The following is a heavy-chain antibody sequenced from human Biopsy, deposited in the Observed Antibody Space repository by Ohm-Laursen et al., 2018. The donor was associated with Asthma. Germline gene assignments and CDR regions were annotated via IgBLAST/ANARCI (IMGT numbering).Heavy chain of an antibody. V-gene: IGHV4-34*01. Sequence: TLSLTCTVYGGYLTGHYWNWIRPPPGKGLVWIGEIDQSGYTNYNPSLKSRVTISADTSKNQFHLNLSSVTAADTAVYFCARAAITGIRGWFDPWGQGTQVTVSS. CDR3: ARAAITGIRGWFDP. CDR1: GGYLTGHY. J-gene: IGHJ5*02. D-gene: IGHD1-20*01. CDR2: IDQSGYT.